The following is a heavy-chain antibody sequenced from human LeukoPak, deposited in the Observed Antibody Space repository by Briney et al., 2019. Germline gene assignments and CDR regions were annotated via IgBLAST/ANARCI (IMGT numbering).Heavy chain of an antibody. CDR2: IYYSGST. D-gene: IGHD1-1*01. Sequence: PSETLSLTCTVSGGSISSYYWSWIRKPPGKGLEWIGYIYYSGSTNYNPSLKSRVTLSVDTSRNQFSLSLRSMTAADTAVYYCARTEPSGTTSHWGQGTLVTVSS. V-gene: IGHV4-59*01. CDR1: GGSISSYY. J-gene: IGHJ4*02. CDR3: ARTEPSGTTSH.